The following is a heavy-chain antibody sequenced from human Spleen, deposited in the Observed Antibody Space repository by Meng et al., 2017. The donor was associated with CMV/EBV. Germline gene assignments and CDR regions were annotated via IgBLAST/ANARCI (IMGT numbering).Heavy chain of an antibody. CDR2: IIPIFGTA. V-gene: IGHV1-69*05. CDR3: ARGEKLDYDMRY. Sequence: SVKVSCKASGYTFTSYGISWVRQAPGQGLGWMGGIIPIFGTANYAQKFQGRVTITTDESTSTAYMELSSLRSEDTAVYYCARGEKLDYDMRYWGQGTLVTVSS. J-gene: IGHJ4*02. CDR1: GYTFTSYG. D-gene: IGHD3-9*01.